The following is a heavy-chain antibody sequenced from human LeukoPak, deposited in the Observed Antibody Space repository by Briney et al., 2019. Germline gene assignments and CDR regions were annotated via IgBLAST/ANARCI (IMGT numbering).Heavy chain of an antibody. CDR2: IYSGGST. CDR1: GFTFSSNG. CDR3: TRGYYYYMDV. Sequence: GGSLRLSCAASGFTFSSNGMSWVRQAPGKGLEWVSVIYSGGSTYYADSVKGRFTISRDNSKNTLYLQMNSLRAEDTAVYYCTRGYYYYMDVWGKGTTVTISS. V-gene: IGHV3-53*01. J-gene: IGHJ6*03.